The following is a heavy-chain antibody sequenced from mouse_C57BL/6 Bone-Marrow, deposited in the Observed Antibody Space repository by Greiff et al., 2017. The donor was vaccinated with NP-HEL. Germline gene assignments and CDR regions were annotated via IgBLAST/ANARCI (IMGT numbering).Heavy chain of an antibody. CDR1: GYTFTSYG. Sequence: QVHVKQSGAELARPGASVKLSCKASGYTFTSYGISWVKQRTGQGLEWIGEIYPRSGNTYYNEKFKGKATLTADKSSSTAYMELRSLTSEDSAVYFCASGSSGAYWGQGTLVTVSA. CDR2: IYPRSGNT. V-gene: IGHV1-81*01. D-gene: IGHD3-2*02. J-gene: IGHJ3*01. CDR3: ASGSSGAY.